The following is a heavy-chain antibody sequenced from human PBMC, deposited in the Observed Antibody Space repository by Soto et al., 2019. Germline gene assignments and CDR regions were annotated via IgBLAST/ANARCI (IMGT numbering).Heavy chain of an antibody. Sequence: EVQLVESGGDLVRPGGSLRLSCAASGFTFSGHWMHWVRQVPGKGLEWVSRVNTDGGTSDYADSGKGRFTISRENAKNTLYLQMSGLRAEDAAVYYCAREAGYCSRTSCYRRAFDTWGQGTTVSVSS. CDR3: AREAGYCSRTSCYRRAFDT. J-gene: IGHJ3*02. CDR1: GFTFSGHW. V-gene: IGHV3-74*01. D-gene: IGHD2-2*01. CDR2: VNTDGGTS.